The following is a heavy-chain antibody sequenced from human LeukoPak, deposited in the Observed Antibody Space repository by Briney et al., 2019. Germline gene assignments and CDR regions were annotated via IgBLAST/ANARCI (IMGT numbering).Heavy chain of an antibody. J-gene: IGHJ4*02. CDR3: ATVPYNSNYNYFDY. CDR1: GYTLTELS. D-gene: IGHD4-11*01. Sequence: ASVKVSCKVSGYTLTELSMHWVRQAPGKGLEWMGGFDPEDGETIYAQMFQGRVTMTEDTSTDTAYMELSSLRSEDTAVYYCATVPYNSNYNYFDYWGQGTLVTVSS. CDR2: FDPEDGET. V-gene: IGHV1-24*01.